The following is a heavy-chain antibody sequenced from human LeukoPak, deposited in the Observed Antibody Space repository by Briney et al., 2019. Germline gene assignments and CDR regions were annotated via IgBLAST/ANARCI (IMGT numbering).Heavy chain of an antibody. CDR3: ASLQNTTVRGVGLFDY. D-gene: IGHD3-10*01. Sequence: SETLSLTCAVSGGSISSGGYSWSWIRQPPGKGLEWIGYIYHSGSTYYNPSLKSRVTISVDRSKNQFSLKLSSVTAADTAVYYCASLQNTTVRGVGLFDYWGQGTLVTVSS. CDR2: IYHSGST. CDR1: GGSISSGGYS. J-gene: IGHJ4*02. V-gene: IGHV4-30-2*01.